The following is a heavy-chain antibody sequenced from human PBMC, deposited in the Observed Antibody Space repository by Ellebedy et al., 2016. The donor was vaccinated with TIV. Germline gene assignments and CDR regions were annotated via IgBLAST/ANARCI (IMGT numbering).Heavy chain of an antibody. D-gene: IGHD6-13*01. J-gene: IGHJ3*02. CDR2: IYYSGST. Sequence: MPSETLSLTCTVSGGSISSYHWSWIRQPPGKGLEWIGYIYYSGSTSYNPSLKSRVTISVDTSKNQFSLKLSSVTAADTAVYYCARHSPIAAAGPYSAFDIWGQGTMVTVSS. V-gene: IGHV4-59*08. CDR1: GGSISSYH. CDR3: ARHSPIAAAGPYSAFDI.